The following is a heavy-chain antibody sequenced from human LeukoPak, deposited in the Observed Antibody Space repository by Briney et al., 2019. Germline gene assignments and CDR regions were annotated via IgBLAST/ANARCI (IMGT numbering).Heavy chain of an antibody. D-gene: IGHD3-16*01. CDR1: GFTFNSYA. J-gene: IGHJ4*02. CDR2: ISSNGGGT. V-gene: IGHV3-64*01. CDR3: ARVTAGGVFDY. Sequence: PGGSLRLSCAASGFTFNSYAMYWVRQAPGKGLEYASSISSNGGGTYYANSVKGRFTISRDNSKNTLFLQMGSLRAEDMAVYYCARVTAGGVFDYWGQGTLVTVSS.